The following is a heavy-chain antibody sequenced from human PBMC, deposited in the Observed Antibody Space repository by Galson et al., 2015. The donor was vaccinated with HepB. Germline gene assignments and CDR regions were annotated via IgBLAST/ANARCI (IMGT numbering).Heavy chain of an antibody. V-gene: IGHV3-23*01. CDR1: GFTFSSYA. CDR2: ISGSGDSN. CDR3: AKSQLNSGFWSGYSPSYFGY. Sequence: SLRLSCAASGFTFSSYAMNWVRQAPGKGLEWVSIISGSGDSNYYADSVKGRFTISRDNSKNTLYLQMNSLRAEDTAVYYCAKSQLNSGFWSGYSPSYFGYWGQGTLVTVSS. D-gene: IGHD3-3*01. J-gene: IGHJ4*02.